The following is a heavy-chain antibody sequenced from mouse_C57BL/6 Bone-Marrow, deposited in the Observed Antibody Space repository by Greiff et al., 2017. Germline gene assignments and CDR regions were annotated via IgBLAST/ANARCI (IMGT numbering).Heavy chain of an antibody. CDR1: GYTFTSYD. D-gene: IGHD1-1*01. CDR2: IYPRGGST. V-gene: IGHV1-85*01. Sequence: VQLQQSGPELVKPGASVKLSCKASGYTFTSYDINWVKQRPGQGLEWIGWIYPRGGSTKYNEKFKGKATLTVDTSSSTAYMQRHSLTSEDSAVYFCARDYGSSYWYFDVWGTGTTVTVSS. CDR3: ARDYGSSYWYFDV. J-gene: IGHJ1*03.